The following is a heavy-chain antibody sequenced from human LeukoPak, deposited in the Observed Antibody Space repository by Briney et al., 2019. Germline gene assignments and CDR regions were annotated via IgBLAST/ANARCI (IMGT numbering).Heavy chain of an antibody. Sequence: PGRSLRLSCAASGFTFDDYAMHWVRQAPGKGLEWVSGISWNSGSIGYADSVKGRFTISRDNAKNSLYLQMNSLRAEDTALYYCANDIYRRDGYNGDDAFDIWGQGTMVTVSS. CDR3: ANDIYRRDGYNGDDAFDI. D-gene: IGHD5-12*01. CDR1: GFTFDDYA. CDR2: ISWNSGSI. J-gene: IGHJ3*02. V-gene: IGHV3-9*01.